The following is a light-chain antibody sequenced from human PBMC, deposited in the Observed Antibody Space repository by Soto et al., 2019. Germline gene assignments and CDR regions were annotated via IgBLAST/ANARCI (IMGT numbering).Light chain of an antibody. J-gene: IGKJ2*01. V-gene: IGKV1-8*01. CDR2: AAS. Sequence: AIRMTQSPSSFSASTGDRVTITCRASQGISSYLAWYKQKPGKVPKLLIYAASTLQSGVPSRFSGSGSGTVFTLTISCLQSEDFATYYCQQYYSYPRTFGQGTKLEIK. CDR1: QGISSY. CDR3: QQYYSYPRT.